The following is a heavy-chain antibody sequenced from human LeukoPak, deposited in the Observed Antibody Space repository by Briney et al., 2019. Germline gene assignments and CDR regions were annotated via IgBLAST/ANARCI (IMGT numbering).Heavy chain of an antibody. CDR3: ARDSRSFDY. CDR1: GGSISTTSYY. CDR2: SGST. J-gene: IGHJ4*02. V-gene: IGHV4-39*07. Sequence: SETLSLTCTVSGGSISTTSYYWGWIRQPPGKGLEWIGSSGSTTYIPSLKSRATISQDTSKNQFSLKLTSVTAADTAVYYCARDSRSFDYWGQGTLVTVSS. D-gene: IGHD6-25*01.